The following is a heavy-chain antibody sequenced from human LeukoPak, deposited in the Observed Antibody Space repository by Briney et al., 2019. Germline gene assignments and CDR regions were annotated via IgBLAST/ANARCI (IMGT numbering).Heavy chain of an antibody. J-gene: IGHJ3*02. D-gene: IGHD3-22*01. CDR2: IYYSGST. V-gene: IGHV4-59*12. CDR1: GGSISSYY. CDR3: ARTLPIYDSSGYYVAVDAFDI. Sequence: SETLSLTCTVSGGSISSYYWSWIRQPPGKGLEWIGYIYYSGSTNYNPSLKSRVTISVDTSKNQFSLKLSSVTAADTAVYYCARTLPIYDSSGYYVAVDAFDIWGQGTMVTVSS.